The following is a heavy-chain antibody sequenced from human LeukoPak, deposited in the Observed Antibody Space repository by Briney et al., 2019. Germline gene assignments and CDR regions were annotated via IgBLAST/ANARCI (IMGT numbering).Heavy chain of an antibody. V-gene: IGHV3-21*01. CDR3: ARGKDTAMVTVDY. Sequence: PGGSLRLSCAASGFTFSSYSMNWVRQAPGKGLEWVSSISSSSSYIYYADSVKGRFTISRDNAKNSLYLQMNSLRAEDTAVYYCARGKDTAMVTVDYWGQGALVTVSS. J-gene: IGHJ4*02. CDR2: ISSSSSYI. CDR1: GFTFSSYS. D-gene: IGHD5-18*01.